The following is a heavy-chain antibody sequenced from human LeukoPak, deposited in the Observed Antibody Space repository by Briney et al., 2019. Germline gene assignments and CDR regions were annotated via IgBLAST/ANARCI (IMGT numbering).Heavy chain of an antibody. V-gene: IGHV3-49*04. D-gene: IGHD3-3*01. CDR1: GFTFGDYA. J-gene: IGHJ4*02. Sequence: GGSPRLSCTASGFTFGDYAMSWVRQAPGKGLEWVGFIRSKAYGGTTEYAASVKGRFTISRDDSKSIAYLQMNSLKTEDTAVYYCTFTIFGVVSLDYWGQGTLVTVSS. CDR2: IRSKAYGGTT. CDR3: TFTIFGVVSLDY.